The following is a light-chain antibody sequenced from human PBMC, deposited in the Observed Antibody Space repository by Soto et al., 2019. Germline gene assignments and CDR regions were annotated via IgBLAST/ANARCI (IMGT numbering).Light chain of an antibody. CDR3: QQYDNSPLIT. J-gene: IGKJ5*01. Sequence: EIVLTQSPGTLSLSPGERATLSCRASQSVSSTYLAWYQQKPGQPPRLLIYGVSSRATGIPDRFSGSGSGTDFTLTISRLEPEDFAVYYCQQYDNSPLITFGQGTRLEIK. CDR1: QSVSSTY. V-gene: IGKV3-20*01. CDR2: GVS.